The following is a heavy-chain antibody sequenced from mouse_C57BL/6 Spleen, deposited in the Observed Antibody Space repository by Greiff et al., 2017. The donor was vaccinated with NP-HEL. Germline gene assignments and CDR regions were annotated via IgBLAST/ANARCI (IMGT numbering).Heavy chain of an antibody. CDR3: ARGGGYLYYFDY. CDR1: GYAFSSSW. CDR2: IYPGDGGT. Sequence: QVQLQQSGPELVKPGASVKISCKASGYAFSSSWMNWVKQRPGKGLEWIGRIYPGDGGTNYNGKFKGKATLTADKSSSTAYMQLSSLTSEDSAVYFCARGGGYLYYFDYWGQGTTLTVSS. D-gene: IGHD2-3*01. J-gene: IGHJ2*01. V-gene: IGHV1-82*01.